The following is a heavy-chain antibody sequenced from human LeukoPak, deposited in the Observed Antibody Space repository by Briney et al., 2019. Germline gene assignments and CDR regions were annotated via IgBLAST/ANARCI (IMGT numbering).Heavy chain of an antibody. V-gene: IGHV5-51*01. Sequence: GESLKISFKASGYSFTSYWIGWVRQIPGKGLEWMGIIYPYDSDTRYSPSFQGQVTISADKSISTAYLQWSNLKASGTAMYYCARHIGYSAWNPDYWGQGTLVTVSS. CDR2: IYPYDSDT. CDR1: GYSFTSYW. J-gene: IGHJ4*02. D-gene: IGHD5-12*01. CDR3: ARHIGYSAWNPDY.